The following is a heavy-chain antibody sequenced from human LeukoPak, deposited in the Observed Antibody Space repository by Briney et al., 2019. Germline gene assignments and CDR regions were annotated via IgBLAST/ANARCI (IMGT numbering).Heavy chain of an antibody. D-gene: IGHD3-16*02. CDR2: IYYSGST. CDR3: ARRDDYVWGSYRYTGGFYYFDY. Sequence: GSLRLSCAASGFTFSSYAMSWIRQPPGKGLEWIGSIYYSGSTYYNPSLKSRVTIFVDASKNHFSLKLSSVTAADTAVYYCARRDDYVWGSYRYTGGFYYFDYWGQGTLVTVSS. CDR1: GFTFSSYA. J-gene: IGHJ4*02. V-gene: IGHV4-39*02.